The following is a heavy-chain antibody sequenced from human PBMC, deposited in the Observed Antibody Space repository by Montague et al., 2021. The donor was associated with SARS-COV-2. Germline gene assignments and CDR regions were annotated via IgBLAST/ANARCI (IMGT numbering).Heavy chain of an antibody. CDR2: IYYSGST. CDR1: GGSISSYY. CDR3: ARGSGWMGNAFDV. J-gene: IGHJ3*01. Sequence: TLSLTCTVSGGSISSYYWSWIRQPPGKGLEWIGYIYYSGSTNYNPSLKSRVTISVDTSKNQFSLKLSSVTAADTAVYYCARGSGWMGNAFDVWGQGTMVTVSS. D-gene: IGHD6-19*01. V-gene: IGHV4-59*01.